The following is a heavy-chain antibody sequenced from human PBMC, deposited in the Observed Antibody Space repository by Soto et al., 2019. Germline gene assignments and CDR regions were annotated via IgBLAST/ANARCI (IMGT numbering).Heavy chain of an antibody. J-gene: IGHJ5*02. D-gene: IGHD3-9*01. CDR1: GGSISTSNYY. Sequence: KPSETLSLTCTVSGGSISTSNYYWGWIRQPPGKGLEWIGSIYYTGSTFYNPSLTSRVTISVDRSNNQFSLKLNSVTAADTAIYYCARHHYDTWLSGSWFDPWGQGTLVTVSS. CDR2: IYYTGST. CDR3: ARHHYDTWLSGSWFDP. V-gene: IGHV4-39*01.